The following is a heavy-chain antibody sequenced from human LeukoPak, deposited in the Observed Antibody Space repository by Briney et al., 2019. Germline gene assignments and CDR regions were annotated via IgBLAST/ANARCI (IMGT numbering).Heavy chain of an antibody. CDR1: GFTFSSYE. D-gene: IGHD3-10*01. J-gene: IGHJ6*04. V-gene: IGHV3-48*03. CDR3: ARPYYGSGSYGYYYYGMDV. Sequence: GGSLRLSRAASGFTFSSYEMNWVRQAPGKGLEWVSYISSSGSTIYYADSVKGRFTISRDNAKNSLYLQMNSLRAEDTAVYYCARPYYGSGSYGYYYYGMDVWGKGTTVTVSS. CDR2: ISSSGSTI.